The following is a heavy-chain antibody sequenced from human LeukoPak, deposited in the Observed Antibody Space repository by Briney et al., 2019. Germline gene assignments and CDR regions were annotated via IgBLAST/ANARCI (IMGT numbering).Heavy chain of an antibody. J-gene: IGHJ4*02. CDR3: ARDLEPVVVTAKRGFDY. V-gene: IGHV1-18*01. CDR2: ISAYNGNT. CDR1: GYTFTSYG. D-gene: IGHD2-21*02. Sequence: ASVKVSCKASGYTFTSYGISWVRQAPGQGLEWMGWISAYNGNTNYAQKLQGRVTMTTDTSTSTAYMELRSLRSDDTAVYYCARDLEPVVVTAKRGFDYWGQGTLVTVPS.